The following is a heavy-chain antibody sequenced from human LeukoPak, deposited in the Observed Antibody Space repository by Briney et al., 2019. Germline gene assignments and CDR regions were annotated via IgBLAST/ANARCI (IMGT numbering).Heavy chain of an antibody. J-gene: IGHJ4*02. CDR2: IKQDGSEK. D-gene: IGHD1-20*01. Sequence: GGSLRLSCAASGFTFSNYAMSWVRQAPGKGLEWVANIKQDGSEKYYVDSVKGRFTISRDNAKDSLYLQMNSLRAEDTAVYYCARVRGRITGTTYSDYWGQGTLVTVSS. CDR3: ARVRGRITGTTYSDY. V-gene: IGHV3-7*01. CDR1: GFTFSNYA.